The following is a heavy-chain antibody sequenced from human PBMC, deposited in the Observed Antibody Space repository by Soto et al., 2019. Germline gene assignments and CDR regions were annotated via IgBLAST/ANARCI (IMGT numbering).Heavy chain of an antibody. Sequence: ASVKVSCKASGYTFTSYYMHWVRQAPGQGLEWMGIINPSGGSTSYAQKFKGRVTMTRDTSTSTLYMELSSLRSEDTAVYYCAKRYLRGNTVTTVLDYWGQGTLVTVS. J-gene: IGHJ4*02. CDR3: AKRYLRGNTVTTVLDY. D-gene: IGHD4-17*01. V-gene: IGHV1-46*01. CDR1: GYTFTSYY. CDR2: INPSGGST.